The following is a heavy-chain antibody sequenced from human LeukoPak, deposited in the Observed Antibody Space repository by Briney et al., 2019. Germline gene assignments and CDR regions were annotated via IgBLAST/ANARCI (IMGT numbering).Heavy chain of an antibody. D-gene: IGHD3-10*01. J-gene: IGHJ3*02. CDR1: GFTFSSYW. CDR2: INSDGSST. V-gene: IGHV3-74*01. Sequence: GGSLRLSCAASGFTFSSYWMHWIRQAPGKGLVWVSRINSDGSSTSYADSVKGRFTISRDNTKNTLYLQMNSLRAEDTAVYYCASGSSMVRGAPGDDAFDIWGQGTMVTVSS. CDR3: ASGSSMVRGAPGDDAFDI.